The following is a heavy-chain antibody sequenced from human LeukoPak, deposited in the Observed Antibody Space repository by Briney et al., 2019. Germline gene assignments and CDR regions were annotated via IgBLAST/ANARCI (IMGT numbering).Heavy chain of an antibody. CDR2: IYYSGST. Sequence: SQTLSLTCSVSGGSISSDDYCWNWIRQHPGKGLEWIGYIYYSGSTNYNPSLKSRVTISVDTSKNQFSLKLSSVTAADTAVYYCARGLSGSYFDYWGQGTLVTVSS. V-gene: IGHV4-61*08. CDR1: GGSISSDDYC. CDR3: ARGLSGSYFDY. D-gene: IGHD1-26*01. J-gene: IGHJ4*02.